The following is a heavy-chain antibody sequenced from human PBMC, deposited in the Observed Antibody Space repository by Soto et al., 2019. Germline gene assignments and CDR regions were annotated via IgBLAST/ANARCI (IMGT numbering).Heavy chain of an antibody. V-gene: IGHV3-21*01. CDR3: AREDRSADGSGGRRATDY. Sequence: EVQLVESGGGLVKPGGSLRLSCAASGFTFSNYNMNWVRQAPGKGLEWVSSISSSSSNIYYADSVKGRFTISRDNAKNSLYLQMNSLRAEDTAVYYCAREDRSADGSGGRRATDYWGQGTLVTVSS. CDR2: ISSSSSNI. CDR1: GFTFSNYN. D-gene: IGHD6-19*01. J-gene: IGHJ4*02.